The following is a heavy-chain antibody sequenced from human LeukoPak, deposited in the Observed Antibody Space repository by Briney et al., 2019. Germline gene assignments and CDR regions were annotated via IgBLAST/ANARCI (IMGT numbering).Heavy chain of an antibody. J-gene: IGHJ4*02. CDR1: GYTFTGYY. CDR3: ARGASSYYDSSDYFDY. CDR2: INPNSGGT. Sequence: ASVKVSCKASGYTFTGYYMHWVRQAPGQGLEWMGWINPNSGGTNYAQKFQGRVTMTRDTSISTAYMELRSLRSDDTAVYYCARGASSYYDSSDYFDYWGQGTLVTVSS. D-gene: IGHD3-22*01. V-gene: IGHV1-2*02.